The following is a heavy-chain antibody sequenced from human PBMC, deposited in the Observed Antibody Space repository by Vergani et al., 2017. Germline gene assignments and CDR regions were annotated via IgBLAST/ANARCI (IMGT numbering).Heavy chain of an antibody. CDR2: ISAYNGTT. Sequence: QVQLVQSGAEVKKPGASVKVSCKASGYTFTSYGISWVRQDPGQGLEWMGGISAYNGTTNYAQKLQGRVTMTTDTSTSTGYMELRSLRPEDTAGYYCARAKSISARPLDYWGQGTLVTVSS. CDR3: ARAKSISARPLDY. CDR1: GYTFTSYG. J-gene: IGHJ4*02. D-gene: IGHD6-6*01. V-gene: IGHV1-18*04.